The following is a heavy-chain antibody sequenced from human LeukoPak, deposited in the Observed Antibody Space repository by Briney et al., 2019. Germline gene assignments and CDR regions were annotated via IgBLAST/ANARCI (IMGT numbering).Heavy chain of an antibody. Sequence: LETLSLTCTVSGGSISSYYWSWIRQPPGKGLEWIGYIYYSGSTNYNPSLKSRVTISVDTSKNQFSLKLSSVTAADTAVYYCARGHYYGSGGYYHPTVYYYYGMDVWGQGTTVTVSS. D-gene: IGHD3-10*01. CDR1: GGSISSYY. CDR2: IYYSGST. V-gene: IGHV4-59*12. CDR3: ARGHYYGSGGYYHPTVYYYYGMDV. J-gene: IGHJ6*02.